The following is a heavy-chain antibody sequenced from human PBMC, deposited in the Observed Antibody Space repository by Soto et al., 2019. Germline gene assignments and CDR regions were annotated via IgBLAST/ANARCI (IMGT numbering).Heavy chain of an antibody. CDR1: GFSITRYW. Sequence: GGSLRLSCVASGFSITRYWMTWVRQAPGRGLEWVADKKQDGSEEYYVDSVKGRFTVSRDNAKNSLYLQLTSLRVEDTALYYCARGGFSYGTGIEHWGQGTLVTISS. CDR2: KKQDGSEE. CDR3: ARGGFSYGTGIEH. J-gene: IGHJ4*02. V-gene: IGHV3-7*01. D-gene: IGHD5-18*01.